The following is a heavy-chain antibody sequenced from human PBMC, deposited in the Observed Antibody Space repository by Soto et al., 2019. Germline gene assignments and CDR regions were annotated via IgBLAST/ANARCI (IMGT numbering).Heavy chain of an antibody. Sequence: GGSLRLSCAASGFTFSSYSMNWVRQAPGKGPEWVSSISSSSSYIYYADSVKGRFTISRDNAKNSLYLQMNSLRAEDTAVYYCARDEGCSSTSCYDDFYYYYYYMDVWGKGTTVTVSS. V-gene: IGHV3-21*01. CDR1: GFTFSSYS. J-gene: IGHJ6*03. D-gene: IGHD2-2*01. CDR2: ISSSSSYI. CDR3: ARDEGCSSTSCYDDFYYYYYYMDV.